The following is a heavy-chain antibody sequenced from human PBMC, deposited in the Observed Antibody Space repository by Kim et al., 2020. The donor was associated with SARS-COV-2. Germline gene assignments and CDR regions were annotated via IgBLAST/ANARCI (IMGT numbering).Heavy chain of an antibody. CDR2: IYSGGST. CDR3: ASQGIAAAGTSGGLYYYGMDV. V-gene: IGHV3-66*02. D-gene: IGHD6-13*01. CDR1: GFTVSSNY. J-gene: IGHJ6*02. Sequence: GGSLRLSCAASGFTVSSNYMSWVRQAPGKGLEWVSVIYSGGSTYYADSVKGRFTISRDNSKNTLYLQMNSLRAEDTAVYYCASQGIAAAGTSGGLYYYGMDVWGQGTTVTVSS.